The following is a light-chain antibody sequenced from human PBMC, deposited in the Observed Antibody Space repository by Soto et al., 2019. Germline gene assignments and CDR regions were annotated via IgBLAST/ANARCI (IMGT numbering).Light chain of an antibody. CDR2: DAS. J-gene: IGKJ5*01. V-gene: IGKV3-15*01. Sequence: DIVMTQSPATLSVSPGEGATVSCRASQSVSSHLAWYQHKPGQAPRLLFYDASTRATGIPARFSGSGSGTEFTLTISSLQSEDFAVYYCQHYHGWSITFGQGTRLEIK. CDR1: QSVSSH. CDR3: QHYHGWSIT.